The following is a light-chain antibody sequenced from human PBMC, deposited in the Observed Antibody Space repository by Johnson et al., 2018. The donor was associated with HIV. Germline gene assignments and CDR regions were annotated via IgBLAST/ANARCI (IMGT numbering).Light chain of an antibody. CDR1: SSNIGTNY. J-gene: IGLJ1*01. V-gene: IGLV1-51*02. Sequence: QSVLTQPPSASAAPGQKVTISCSGSSSNIGTNYVSWYQQFPGTAPKLLIYENNKRPSGIPDRFSGSKSGTSATLGITGLQTGDEAAYHCGTWDSSLSGGPYVFGTGTKVTVL. CDR3: GTWDSSLSGGPYV. CDR2: ENN.